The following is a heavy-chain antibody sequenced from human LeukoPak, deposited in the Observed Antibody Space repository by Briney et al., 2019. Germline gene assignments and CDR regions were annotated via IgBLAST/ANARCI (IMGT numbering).Heavy chain of an antibody. Sequence: PGGSRRLSCAASGFTFSDYYMNWIRLAPGKGLEWVSYISSNSTYTNYADSVRGRFTISRDNAKNSLYLQMNSLKVEDTAVYYCAVNCGGDCYLFGYWGQGALVTVSS. CDR2: ISSNSTYT. CDR1: GFTFSDYY. D-gene: IGHD2-21*02. V-gene: IGHV3-11*06. CDR3: AVNCGGDCYLFGY. J-gene: IGHJ4*02.